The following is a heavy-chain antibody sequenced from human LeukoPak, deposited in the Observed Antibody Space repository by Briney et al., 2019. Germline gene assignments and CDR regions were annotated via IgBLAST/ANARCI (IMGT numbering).Heavy chain of an antibody. D-gene: IGHD3/OR15-3a*01. J-gene: IGHJ4*02. V-gene: IGHV3-23*01. CDR1: GITLSNYG. CDR3: AKRGVVIRVILVGFHKEAYYFES. CDR2: ISDSGGST. Sequence: GGTLRLSCAVSGITLSNYGMSWVRQAPGQGLEWVAGISDSGGSTKYADSVKGRFTIARDNRKNTLYLQMNSLRAEDTAVYFCAKRGVVIRVILVGFHKEAYYFESWGQGALVTVSS.